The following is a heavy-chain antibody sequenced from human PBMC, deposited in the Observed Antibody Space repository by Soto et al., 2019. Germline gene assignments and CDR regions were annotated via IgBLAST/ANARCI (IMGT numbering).Heavy chain of an antibody. D-gene: IGHD3-3*01. CDR3: AALEYDFWSGYPSGMDV. Sequence: QMQLVQSGPEVKKPGTSVKVSCKASGFTFTSSAVQWVRQARGQRLEWIGWIVVGSGNTNYAQKFQERVTMTRDMSTSTAYMERSSLIYEDTAVYYCAALEYDFWSGYPSGMDVWGQGTTVTVSS. CDR2: IVVGSGNT. J-gene: IGHJ6*02. CDR1: GFTFTSSA. V-gene: IGHV1-58*01.